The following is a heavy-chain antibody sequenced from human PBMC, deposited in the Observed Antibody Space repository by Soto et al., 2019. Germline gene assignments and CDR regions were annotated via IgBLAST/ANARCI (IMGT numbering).Heavy chain of an antibody. J-gene: IGHJ6*03. V-gene: IGHV3-21*01. CDR3: ARDVLEGLFAPPRNYYYYMDV. CDR1: GFTFSSYS. CDR2: ISSSSSYI. Sequence: EVQLVESGGGLVKPGGSLRLSCAASGFTFSSYSMNWVRQAPGKGLEWVSSISSSSSYIYYADSVKGRFTISRDNAQNSLYLQMSSLRAEDTAVYYCARDVLEGLFAPPRNYYYYMDVWGKGTTVTVSS. D-gene: IGHD2-21*01.